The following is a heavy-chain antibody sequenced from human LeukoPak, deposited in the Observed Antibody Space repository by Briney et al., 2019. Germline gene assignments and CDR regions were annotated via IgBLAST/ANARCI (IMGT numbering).Heavy chain of an antibody. D-gene: IGHD3-22*01. J-gene: IGHJ6*02. CDR3: ASGYYDSSGYPYYYGMDV. V-gene: IGHV1-2*02. CDR2: INPNSGGT. CDR1: GYTFTGYY. Sequence: ASVKVSCKASGYTFTGYYMHWVRQAPGQGLEWMGWINPNSGGTNYAQKLQGRVTMTTDTSTSTAYMELRSLRSDDTAVYYCASGYYDSSGYPYYYGMDVWGQGTTVTVSS.